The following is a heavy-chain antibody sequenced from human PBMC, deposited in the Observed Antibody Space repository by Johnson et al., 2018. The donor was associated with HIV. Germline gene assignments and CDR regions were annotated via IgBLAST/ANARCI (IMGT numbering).Heavy chain of an antibody. CDR2: ISWNGGST. CDR1: GITFDDFA. CDR3: TTSCITSFGVVVCAFDI. V-gene: IGHV3-20*04. Sequence: VQLVESGGGVVQPGRSLRLSCAASGITFDDFAMHWVRQAPGKGLECVSLISWNGGSTGYADSVKGRFTISRDNAKNSLYLQMNSLSAEDTAVYYCTTSCITSFGVVVCAFDIWGQGTMVTVSS. J-gene: IGHJ3*02. D-gene: IGHD3-3*01.